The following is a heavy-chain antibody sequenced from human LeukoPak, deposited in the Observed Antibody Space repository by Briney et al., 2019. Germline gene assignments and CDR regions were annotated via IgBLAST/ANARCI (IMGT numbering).Heavy chain of an antibody. CDR3: AELGITMIGGV. D-gene: IGHD3-10*02. CDR2: ISSSGSTI. V-gene: IGHV3-48*03. J-gene: IGHJ6*04. Sequence: GGSLRLSCAASGFTFSTFAMIWVRQPPGKGLEWVSYISSSGSTIYYADSVKGRFTISRDNAKNSLYLQMNSLRAEDTAVYYCAELGITMIGGVWGKGTTVTISP. CDR1: GFTFSTFA.